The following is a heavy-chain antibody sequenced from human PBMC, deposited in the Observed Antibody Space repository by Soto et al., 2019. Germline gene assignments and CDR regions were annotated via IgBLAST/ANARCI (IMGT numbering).Heavy chain of an antibody. CDR2: IKHDGSEK. V-gene: IGHV3-7*01. D-gene: IGHD2-15*01. J-gene: IGHJ4*02. CDR1: GFTFSRYW. CDR3: ARDSWNYDY. Sequence: GGSLRLSCAASGFTFSRYWMGWVRQAPGKGLEWVANIKHDGSEKYYVDSVKGRFTISRDNAKNSLYLQMNSLRAEDTAVYYCARDSWNYDYWGQGTLVTVSS.